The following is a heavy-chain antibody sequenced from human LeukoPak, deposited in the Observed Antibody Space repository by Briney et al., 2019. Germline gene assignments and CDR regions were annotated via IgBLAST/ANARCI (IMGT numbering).Heavy chain of an antibody. CDR1: GFTFSSYG. J-gene: IGHJ5*02. V-gene: IGHV3-30*18. CDR3: AKDWNYGSFDP. CDR2: ISYDGSNK. Sequence: PGGSLRLSCAASGFTFSSYGMHWVRQAPGKGLEGVAVISYDGSNKYYADSVKGRFTISRDNSKNTLYLQMNSLRAEDTAVYYCAKDWNYGSFDPWGQGTLVTVSS. D-gene: IGHD3-10*01.